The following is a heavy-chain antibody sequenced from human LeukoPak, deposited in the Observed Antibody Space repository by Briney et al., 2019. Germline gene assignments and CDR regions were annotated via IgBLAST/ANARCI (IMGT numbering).Heavy chain of an antibody. V-gene: IGHV1-58*02. CDR3: AAAIPKLRFLEWLSGGDYYYGMDV. Sequence: GASVKVSCKASGFTFTSSAMQWVRQARGQRLGWIGWIVVGSGNTNYAQKFQERVTITRDMSTSTAYMELSSLRSEDTAVYYCAAAIPKLRFLEWLSGGDYYYGMDVWGQGTTVTVSS. CDR2: IVVGSGNT. CDR1: GFTFTSSA. D-gene: IGHD3-3*01. J-gene: IGHJ6*02.